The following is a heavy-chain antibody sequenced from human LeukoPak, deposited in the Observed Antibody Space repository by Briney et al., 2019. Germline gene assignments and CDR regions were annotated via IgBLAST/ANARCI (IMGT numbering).Heavy chain of an antibody. CDR2: IHYTGRT. CDR3: AQGSVDLNSGYPYFEY. CDR1: GGSISSYY. J-gene: IGHJ4*02. Sequence: SETLSLTCTVSGGSISSYYWSWIRQLPGKGLEWIGNIHYTGRTNYTASLKSRVTISVDTSKNQFSLKLNSVTAADTAVYYCAQGSVDLNSGYPYFEYWGQGTLVSVSS. V-gene: IGHV4-59*08. D-gene: IGHD3-9*01.